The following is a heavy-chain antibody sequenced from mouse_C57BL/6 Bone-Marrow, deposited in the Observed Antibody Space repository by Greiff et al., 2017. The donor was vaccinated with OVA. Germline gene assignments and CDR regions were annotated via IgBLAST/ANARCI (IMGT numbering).Heavy chain of an antibody. CDR1: GFNIKDYY. CDR2: IDPEDGDT. Sequence: VQLQQSGAELVRPGASVKLSCTASGFNIKDYYMHWVKQRPEQGLEWIGRIDPEDGDTEYAPKFQGKATMTADTSSNTAYLQLSSLTSEDTAVYYCTTDDDYLTHYYAMDYGGQGTSVTVSS. V-gene: IGHV14-1*01. J-gene: IGHJ4*01. CDR3: TTDDDYLTHYYAMDY. D-gene: IGHD2-3*01.